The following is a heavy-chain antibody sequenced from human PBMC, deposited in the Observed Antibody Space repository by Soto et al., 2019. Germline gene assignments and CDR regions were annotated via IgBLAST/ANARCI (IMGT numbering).Heavy chain of an antibody. J-gene: IGHJ4*02. D-gene: IGHD2-15*01. CDR3: ARDLAKGGGSAGFDY. CDR2: INPNSGGT. Sequence: QVQLVQSGAEVKKPGASVKVSCKASGYTFTGYYIHWVRQAPGQGLEWMGWINPNSGGTKYPQKFQGRVTMTRDTSIRTVSMSLTGLKSDDTAVYFCARDLAKGGGSAGFDYWGQGTLVAVSS. CDR1: GYTFTGYY. V-gene: IGHV1-2*02.